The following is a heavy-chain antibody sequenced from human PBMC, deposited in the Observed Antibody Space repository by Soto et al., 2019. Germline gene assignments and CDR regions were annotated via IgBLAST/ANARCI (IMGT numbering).Heavy chain of an antibody. D-gene: IGHD5-12*01. CDR3: AKDWRRRGGYDSSFDY. V-gene: IGHV3-30*18. CDR2: ISYDGSNK. CDR1: RFTFSSYG. Sequence: QVQLVESGGGVVQPGRSLRLSCAASRFTFSSYGMHWVRQAPGKGLEWVAVISYDGSNKNYADSVKGRFTISRDNSKNTLYLQMNSLRAEDTAVYYCAKDWRRRGGYDSSFDYWGQGTLVTVSS. J-gene: IGHJ4*02.